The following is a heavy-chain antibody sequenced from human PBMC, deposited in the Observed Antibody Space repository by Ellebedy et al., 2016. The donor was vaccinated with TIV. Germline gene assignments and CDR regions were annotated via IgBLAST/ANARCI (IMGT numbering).Heavy chain of an antibody. CDR2: IYYSGTT. Sequence: MPSETLSLTCNVSGASISSYYWRWIRQPPGKGMEWIVWIYYSGTTNYTPSLKSRVTMSVDTSKNQFSLKLTSVTAADTAVYYCARRKSLQIEYAFDVWGQGTMVTVSS. CDR1: GASISSYY. D-gene: IGHD5-24*01. CDR3: ARRKSLQIEYAFDV. J-gene: IGHJ3*01. V-gene: IGHV4-59*08.